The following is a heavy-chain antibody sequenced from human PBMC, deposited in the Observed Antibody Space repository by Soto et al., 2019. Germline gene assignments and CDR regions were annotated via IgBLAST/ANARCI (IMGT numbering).Heavy chain of an antibody. J-gene: IGHJ4*02. CDR3: ARAQGSRGYSYYFDY. CDR1: GGSFSGYY. V-gene: IGHV4-59*10. D-gene: IGHD5-18*01. CDR2: IYTDGST. Sequence: SETLSLTCAVYGGSFSGYYWSWIRQPPGKGLEWIGRIYTDGSTNYNSSLKSRVTMSVDTSKNQFSLKLSSVTAADTAVYYCARAQGSRGYSYYFDYWGQGSLVTVSS.